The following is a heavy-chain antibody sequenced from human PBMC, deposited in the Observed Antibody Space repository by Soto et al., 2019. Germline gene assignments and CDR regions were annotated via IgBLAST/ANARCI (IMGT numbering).Heavy chain of an antibody. J-gene: IGHJ4*02. CDR1: GFTFSSYA. CDR3: ARDSTVTTFRLLDY. V-gene: IGHV3-30-3*01. CDR2: ISYDGSNK. Sequence: PVGSLRLSCAASGFTFSSYAMHWVRQAPGKGLEWVAVISYDGSNKYYADSVKGRFTISRDNSKNTLYLQMNSLRAEDTAVYYCARDSTVTTFRLLDYCGQGTLVTVSS. D-gene: IGHD4-17*01.